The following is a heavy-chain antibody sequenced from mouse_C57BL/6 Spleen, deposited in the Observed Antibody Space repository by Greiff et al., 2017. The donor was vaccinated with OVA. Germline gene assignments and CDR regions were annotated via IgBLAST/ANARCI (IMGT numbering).Heavy chain of an antibody. CDR1: GYAFSSSW. CDR3: AREYYSNSYAMDY. D-gene: IGHD2-5*01. Sequence: QVQLKQSGPELVKPGASVKISCKASGYAFSSSWMNWVKQRPGKGLEWIGRIYPGDGDTNYNGKFKGKATLTADKSSSTAYMQLSSLTSEDSAVYFCAREYYSNSYAMDYWSQGTSVTVSS. J-gene: IGHJ4*01. CDR2: IYPGDGDT. V-gene: IGHV1-82*01.